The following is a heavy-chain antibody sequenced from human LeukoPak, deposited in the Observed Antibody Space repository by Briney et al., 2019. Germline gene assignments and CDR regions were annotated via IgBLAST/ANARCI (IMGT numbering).Heavy chain of an antibody. J-gene: IGHJ4*02. CDR2: INNRGST. V-gene: IGHV4-34*01. D-gene: IGHD6-13*01. CDR1: GGSFSGNY. CDR3: ARAPAAAGTIDY. Sequence: PSETLSLTCAVYGGSFSGNYWSWIRRTPGKGLEWVGEINNRGSTNYNPSLQSRVTISVDTSKNRFSLRLSSVTAADTAVYYCARAPAAAGTIDYWGQGTLVTVSS.